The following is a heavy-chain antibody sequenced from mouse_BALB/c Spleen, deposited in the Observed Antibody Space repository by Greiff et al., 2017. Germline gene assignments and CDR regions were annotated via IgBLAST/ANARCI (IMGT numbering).Heavy chain of an antibody. Sequence: EVQLVESGGGLVKPGGSLKLSCAASGFTFSSYAMSWVRQTPEKRLEWVASISSGGSTYYPDSVKGRFTISRDNARNILYLQMSSLRSEDTAMYYCAREDYYGSSFNFDYWGQGTTLTVSS. CDR2: ISSGGST. D-gene: IGHD1-1*01. J-gene: IGHJ2*01. CDR3: AREDYYGSSFNFDY. V-gene: IGHV5-6-5*01. CDR1: GFTFSSYA.